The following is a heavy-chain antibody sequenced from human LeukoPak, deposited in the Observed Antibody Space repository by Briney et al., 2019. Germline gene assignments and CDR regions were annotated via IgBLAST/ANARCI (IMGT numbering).Heavy chain of an antibody. D-gene: IGHD6-19*01. CDR2: FDPEDGET. Sequence: ASVKVSCKVSGYTLTELSMHWVRQAPGKGLEWMGGFDPEDGETIYAQKFQGRVTMTEDTSTDTAYMELNSLRAEDTAVYYCAKDSIGVVGHFDYWGQGTLVTVSS. CDR1: GYTLTELS. CDR3: AKDSIGVVGHFDY. J-gene: IGHJ4*02. V-gene: IGHV1-24*01.